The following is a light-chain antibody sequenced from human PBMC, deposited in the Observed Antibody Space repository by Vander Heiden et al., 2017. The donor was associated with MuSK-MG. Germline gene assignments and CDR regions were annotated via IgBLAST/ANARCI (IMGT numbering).Light chain of an antibody. CDR1: SGSIASNY. Sequence: NFLLTQPHSVSESPGKPANSACTGSSGSIASNYVQWYEQRPGSAPTTVIYEDNQRPSGVPDRFSGSIDSSSNSAALTISGLKTEDEDDYYCQSYDSSNQDVVFGGGTKLTVL. CDR3: QSYDSSNQDVV. V-gene: IGLV6-57*02. CDR2: EDN. J-gene: IGLJ2*01.